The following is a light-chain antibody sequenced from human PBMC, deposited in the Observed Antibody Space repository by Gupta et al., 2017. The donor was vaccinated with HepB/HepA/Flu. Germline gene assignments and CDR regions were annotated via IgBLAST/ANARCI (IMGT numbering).Light chain of an antibody. CDR2: DYS. CDR1: TIGTES. Sequence: SYVLTQPPSVSVAPGQTARLTCGANTIGTESVHWYQQKPGQAPVLVVYDYSDRPSGIPERFSGSDSGNTATLTISRVEAGDEADYYCQVWDSSSDHVVFGGGTRLTVL. J-gene: IGLJ2*01. CDR3: QVWDSSSDHVV. V-gene: IGLV3-21*02.